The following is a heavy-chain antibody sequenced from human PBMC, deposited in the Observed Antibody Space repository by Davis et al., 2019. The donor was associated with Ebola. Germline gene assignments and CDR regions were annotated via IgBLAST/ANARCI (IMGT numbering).Heavy chain of an antibody. Sequence: MPSETLSLTCTVSGGSINSYYWSWIRQPPGKGLEWIGFVSYDGYPNYNPSLKSRVTISVDTSKNQFSLKLSSVTAADSAVYYCARGNYGDYIVLYYYNMDVWGQGTTVTVSS. CDR1: GGSINSYY. CDR2: VSYDGYP. D-gene: IGHD4-17*01. V-gene: IGHV4-59*01. J-gene: IGHJ6*02. CDR3: ARGNYGDYIVLYYYNMDV.